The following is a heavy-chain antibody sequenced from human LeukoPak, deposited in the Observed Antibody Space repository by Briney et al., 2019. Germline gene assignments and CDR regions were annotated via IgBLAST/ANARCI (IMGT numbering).Heavy chain of an antibody. Sequence: GGSLRLSCAASGFTFSHYDMHWARQAPDEGLEWVAVISYDGSNKYYADSVKGRFTISRDNSKNTLYLQMNSLRPQDTAVYYCARGGSYYASGSYFAFDIWGQGTMVTVSS. D-gene: IGHD3-10*01. CDR3: ARGGSYYASGSYFAFDI. V-gene: IGHV3-30*03. J-gene: IGHJ3*02. CDR1: GFTFSHYD. CDR2: ISYDGSNK.